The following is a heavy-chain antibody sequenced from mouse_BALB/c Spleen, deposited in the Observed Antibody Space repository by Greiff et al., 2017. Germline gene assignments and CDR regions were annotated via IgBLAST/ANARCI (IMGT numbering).Heavy chain of an antibody. CDR3: ARRDYGNFHWYFDV. Sequence: VQLVESGAELAKPGASVKMSCKASGYTFTSYWMHWVKQRPGQGLEWIGYINPSTGYTEYNQKFKDKATLTADKSSSTAYMQLSSLTSEDSAVYYCARRDYGNFHWYFDVGGAGTTVTVSS. D-gene: IGHD2-1*01. CDR2: INPSTGYT. CDR1: GYTFTSYW. V-gene: IGHV1-7*01. J-gene: IGHJ1*01.